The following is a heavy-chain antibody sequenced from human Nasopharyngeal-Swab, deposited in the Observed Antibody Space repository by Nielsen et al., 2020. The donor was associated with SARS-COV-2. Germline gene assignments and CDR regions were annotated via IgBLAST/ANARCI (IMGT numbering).Heavy chain of an antibody. CDR3: ASPSGYSSSWYRADWFDP. CDR2: IYYSGST. D-gene: IGHD6-13*01. V-gene: IGHV4-39*01. Sequence: WIRQPPGKGLEWIGRIYYSGSTYYNPSLKSRVTISVDTSKNQFSLKLSSVTAADTAVYYCASPSGYSSSWYRADWFDPWGQGTLVTVSS. J-gene: IGHJ5*02.